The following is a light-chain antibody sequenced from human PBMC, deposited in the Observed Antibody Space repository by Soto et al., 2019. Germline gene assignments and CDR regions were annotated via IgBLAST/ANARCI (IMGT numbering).Light chain of an antibody. V-gene: IGKV3-15*01. CDR2: GAS. J-gene: IGKJ1*01. CDR1: QSISSS. Sequence: RASQSISSSLAWYQQKPGQPPRLLIYGASTRATGVPARFSGSGSGTEFTLTISSLQPDDFATYYCQHYNSYSEAFGQGTKVDI. CDR3: QHYNSYSEA.